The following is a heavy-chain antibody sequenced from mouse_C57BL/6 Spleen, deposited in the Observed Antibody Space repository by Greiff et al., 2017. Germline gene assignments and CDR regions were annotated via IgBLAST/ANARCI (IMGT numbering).Heavy chain of an antibody. D-gene: IGHD2-2*01. V-gene: IGHV1-54*01. CDR3: ARSNGYDEAWFAY. CDR2: INPGSGGT. J-gene: IGHJ3*01. CDR1: GYAFTNYL. Sequence: VQLQQSGAELVRPGTSVKVSCKASGYAFTNYLIEWVKQRPGQGLEWIGVINPGSGGTNYNEKFKGKATLTADKSSSTAYMQLSSLTSEDSAVYCCARSNGYDEAWFAYWGQGTLVTVSA.